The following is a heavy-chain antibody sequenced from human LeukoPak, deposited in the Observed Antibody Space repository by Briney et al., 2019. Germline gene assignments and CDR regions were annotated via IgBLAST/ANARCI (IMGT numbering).Heavy chain of an antibody. CDR1: GFTFSSNG. D-gene: IGHD3-22*01. J-gene: IGHJ4*02. CDR3: TSQGGYYYDSSGYYHDY. Sequence: GGSLRLSCAASGFTFSSNGMSWVRQAPGKGLEWVGRIKSKTDGGTTDYAAPVKGRFTISRDDSKNTLYLQMNSLKTEDTAVYYCTSQGGYYYDSSGYYHDYWGQGTLVTASS. CDR2: IKSKTDGGTT. V-gene: IGHV3-15*01.